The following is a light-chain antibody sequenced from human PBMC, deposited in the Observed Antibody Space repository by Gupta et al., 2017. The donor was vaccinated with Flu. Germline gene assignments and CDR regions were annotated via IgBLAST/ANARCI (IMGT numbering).Light chain of an antibody. Sequence: DITMTQSPSTLSASVGDRVTITCRASQSVSYWLAWYQQQPGKAPKLLIYMASKSQSGVPSRFSATGSGTEFTLTINDLQPDDFGTYYCQQDNRHPFTFGLGTRLEI. CDR3: QQDNRHPFT. V-gene: IGKV1-5*03. CDR1: QSVSYW. CDR2: MAS. J-gene: IGKJ2*01.